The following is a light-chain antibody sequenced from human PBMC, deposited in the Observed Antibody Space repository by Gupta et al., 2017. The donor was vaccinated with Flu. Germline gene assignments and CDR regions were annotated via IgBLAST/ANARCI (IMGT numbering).Light chain of an antibody. J-gene: IGKJ4*01. CDR1: QSVSNF. V-gene: IGKV3-11*01. CDR3: QQRRDLLT. CDR2: DAS. Sequence: ELVLTQSPATLSLSPGERASLSCRASQSVSNFLAWYQHKPGQVPRLLIYDASNRATGIPARFSGSGSGTDFTLTISSLEPEDSAVYYCQQRRDLLTFGGGTRVQIK.